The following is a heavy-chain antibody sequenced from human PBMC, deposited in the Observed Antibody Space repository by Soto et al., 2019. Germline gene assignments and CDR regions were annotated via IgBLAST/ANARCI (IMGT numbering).Heavy chain of an antibody. Sequence: PGGSLRLSCVASGFTFSDYYMSWFRQAPGKGPEFISYISGTGHDPSYADSMKGRFTISRDNAKNSLFLQMNSLRVEDTAVYYWARVTTTGSGHYLDYWGKGTLFTASS. J-gene: IGHJ4*02. V-gene: IGHV3-11*06. CDR2: ISGTGHDP. D-gene: IGHD3-3*01. CDR3: ARVTTTGSGHYLDY. CDR1: GFTFSDYY.